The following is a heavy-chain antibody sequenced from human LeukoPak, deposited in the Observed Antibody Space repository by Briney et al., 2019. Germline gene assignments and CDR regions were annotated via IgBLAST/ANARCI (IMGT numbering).Heavy chain of an antibody. CDR1: GYTFTDYT. D-gene: IGHD3-22*01. Sequence: ASVKVSCRASGYTFTDYTMHWLRQAPGQRLDWMGWINGGSGNTKYSPEFQGRVTITRDTSASTAYMELSSLRSEDTAVYYCANPRYDSSGYYYVDWGQGTLVTVSS. V-gene: IGHV1-3*01. CDR2: INGGSGNT. J-gene: IGHJ4*02. CDR3: ANPRYDSSGYYYVD.